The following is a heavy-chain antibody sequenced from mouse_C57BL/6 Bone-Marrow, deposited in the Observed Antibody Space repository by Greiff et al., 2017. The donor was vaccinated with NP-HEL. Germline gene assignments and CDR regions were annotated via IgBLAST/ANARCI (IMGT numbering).Heavy chain of an antibody. CDR3: TRSIYYGYVGTY. V-gene: IGHV1-15*01. J-gene: IGHJ3*01. D-gene: IGHD2-2*01. CDR2: IDPETGGT. Sequence: QVQLQQSGAELVRPGASVTLSCKASGYTFTDYEMHWVKQTPVHGLEWIGAIDPETGGTAYNQKFTGKAILTADKSSSTAYMELRSLTSEDSAVYYCTRSIYYGYVGTYWGQGTLVTVSA. CDR1: GYTFTDYE.